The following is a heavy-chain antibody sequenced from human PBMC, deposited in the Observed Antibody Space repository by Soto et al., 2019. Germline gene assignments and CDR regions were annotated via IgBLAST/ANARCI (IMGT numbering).Heavy chain of an antibody. D-gene: IGHD5-12*01. CDR2: IYYSGST. J-gene: IGHJ4*02. CDR1: GGSISSYY. V-gene: IGHV4-59*01. Sequence: SETLSLTCTVSGGSISSYYWSWIRQPPGKGLEWIGYIYYSGSTNCNPSLKSRVTISVDTSKNQFSLKLSSVTAADTAVYYCAVEMATIRGTFDYWGQGTLVTVSS. CDR3: AVEMATIRGTFDY.